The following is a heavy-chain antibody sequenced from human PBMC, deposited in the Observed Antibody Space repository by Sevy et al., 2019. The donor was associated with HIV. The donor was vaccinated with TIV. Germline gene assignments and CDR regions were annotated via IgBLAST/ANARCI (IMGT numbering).Heavy chain of an antibody. D-gene: IGHD3-10*01. CDR1: GFTFSSYW. Sequence: GGSLRLSCAASGFTFSSYWMTWVRQAPGKGLEWVVNMRQDGSEKYYVDSVKGRFTISRDNAKNSLYLQMNSLRAEDTAGYYCARGIYGSGSRLGLGYWGQGTLVTVSS. J-gene: IGHJ4*02. CDR2: MRQDGSEK. V-gene: IGHV3-7*01. CDR3: ARGIYGSGSRLGLGY.